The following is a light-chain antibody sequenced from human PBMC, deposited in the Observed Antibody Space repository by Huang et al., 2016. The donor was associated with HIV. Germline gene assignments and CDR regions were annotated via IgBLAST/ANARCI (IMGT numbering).Light chain of an antibody. CDR2: AAS. CDR1: QSITSY. V-gene: IGKV1-39*01. J-gene: IGKJ2*01. CDR3: QQGYSPHT. Sequence: DIQMTQSPSSLSASIGDRVTITCRASQSITSYLNWYQQKPGKAPKLLIYAASNLQSGVPSRFSGSGSGTDFTLTISSLQPEDFATYYCQQGYSPHTFGQGTKLEIK.